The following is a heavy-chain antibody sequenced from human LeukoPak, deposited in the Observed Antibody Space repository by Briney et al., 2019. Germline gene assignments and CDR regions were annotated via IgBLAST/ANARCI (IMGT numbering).Heavy chain of an antibody. Sequence: SGGSLRLSCAASGFTFDDYGMSWVRQAPGKGLEWVSGINWNGGSTGYADSVKGRFTISRDNAKNSLYLQMNSLRAEDTALYYCARGLTYYDSSGYFPWDYFDYWGQGTLVTVSS. CDR3: ARGLTYYDSSGYFPWDYFDY. V-gene: IGHV3-20*04. CDR1: GFTFDDYG. CDR2: INWNGGST. D-gene: IGHD3-22*01. J-gene: IGHJ4*02.